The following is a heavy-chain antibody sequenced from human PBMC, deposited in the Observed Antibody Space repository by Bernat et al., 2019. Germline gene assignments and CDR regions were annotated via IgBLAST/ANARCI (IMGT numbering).Heavy chain of an antibody. Sequence: QVQLEQWGAGLLKPSETLSLTCAVYGGSFSGYYWSWIRQPPGKGLEWIGEINHSGSTNYNPSLKSRVTISVDTSKNQFSLMLTSVTAADTAVYYCARGDGDSSIRYFDLWGRGTLVSVSS. J-gene: IGHJ2*01. CDR2: INHSGST. CDR3: ARGDGDSSIRYFDL. CDR1: GGSFSGYY. V-gene: IGHV4-34*01. D-gene: IGHD4-17*01.